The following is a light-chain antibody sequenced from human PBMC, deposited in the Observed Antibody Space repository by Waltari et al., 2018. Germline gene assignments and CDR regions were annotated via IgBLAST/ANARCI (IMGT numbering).Light chain of an antibody. Sequence: FILTQPHSVSDSPGKTVTISCTRSSGNIATNYVQWSQQRPGGAPTTVIYEDTQRPSEVPDRFSGSIDSSSNSAFLTISGLITEDEADYYCQSYDLNSRVVFGGRTKLTVL. J-gene: IGLJ2*01. CDR2: EDT. CDR3: QSYDLNSRVV. CDR1: SGNIATNY. V-gene: IGLV6-57*03.